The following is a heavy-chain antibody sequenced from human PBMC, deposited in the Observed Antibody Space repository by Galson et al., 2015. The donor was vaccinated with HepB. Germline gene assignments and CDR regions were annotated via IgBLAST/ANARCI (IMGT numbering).Heavy chain of an antibody. Sequence: SLRLSCAASGFTFSDYYMSWIRQAPGKGLEWVSYISSSSSYTNYADSVKGRFTISRDNAKNSLYLQMNSLRAEDTAVYYCARGDGRYSYRHYYYYAMDVWGQGTTVTVSS. CDR1: GFTFSDYY. D-gene: IGHD5-18*01. CDR2: ISSSSSYT. J-gene: IGHJ6*02. V-gene: IGHV3-11*05. CDR3: ARGDGRYSYRHYYYYAMDV.